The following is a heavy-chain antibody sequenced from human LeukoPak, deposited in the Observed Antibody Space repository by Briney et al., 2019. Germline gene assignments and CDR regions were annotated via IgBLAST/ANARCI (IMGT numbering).Heavy chain of an antibody. CDR1: GASISSSNNY. D-gene: IGHD5-24*01. Sequence: SETLSLTCTVSGASISSSNNYWGWIRQPPRRGLEWIGTISYGGRTYYSPSLKSRVAISVDTSKNQFSLRLSSVTAADTAVYFCARARYNYQCDYWGQGTLVTVSS. V-gene: IGHV4-39*07. CDR3: ARARYNYQCDY. CDR2: ISYGGRT. J-gene: IGHJ4*02.